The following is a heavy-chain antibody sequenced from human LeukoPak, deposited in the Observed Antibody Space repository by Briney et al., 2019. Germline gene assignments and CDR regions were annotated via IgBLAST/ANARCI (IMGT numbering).Heavy chain of an antibody. J-gene: IGHJ4*02. CDR3: ARQLGGSGYFKYYFDY. V-gene: IGHV5-51*01. CDR2: IYPGDSDT. CDR1: GYSFNTYW. Sequence: ESLKISCKGSGYSFNTYWIGWVRQMPGKGLEWMGIIYPGDSDTRYSPSFPGQVTISADKSISTAYLQWSSLKASDTAMYYCARQLGGSGYFKYYFDYWGQGTLVTVSS. D-gene: IGHD3-22*01.